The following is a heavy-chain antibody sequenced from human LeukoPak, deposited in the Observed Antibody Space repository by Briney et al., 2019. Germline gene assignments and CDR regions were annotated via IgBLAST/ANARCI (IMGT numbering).Heavy chain of an antibody. CDR1: GFTVSSNY. D-gene: IGHD3-10*01. J-gene: IGHJ4*02. V-gene: IGHV3-53*01. Sequence: PGGSLRLSCAASGFTVSSNYMSWVRQAPGKGLEWVSVIYSSGSTYYADSVKGRFTISRDNAKNSLYLQMNSLRAEDTAVYYCARDASMVRGVDWFDYWSQGTLVTVSS. CDR2: IYSSGST. CDR3: ARDASMVRGVDWFDY.